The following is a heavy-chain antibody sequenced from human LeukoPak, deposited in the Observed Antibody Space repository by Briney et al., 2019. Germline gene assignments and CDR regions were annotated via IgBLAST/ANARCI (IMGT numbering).Heavy chain of an antibody. CDR3: AKDKGDFWSGHHY. V-gene: IGHV3-23*01. Sequence: GGSLRLSCAASGFTFDDYAMSWVRQAPGKGLEWVSSITGSGGSTYYADSVKGRFTISRDNSKNTLYLQMSSLRAEDTAVYYCAKDKGDFWSGHHYWGQGTLVTVSS. D-gene: IGHD3-3*01. CDR2: ITGSGGST. CDR1: GFTFDDYA. J-gene: IGHJ4*02.